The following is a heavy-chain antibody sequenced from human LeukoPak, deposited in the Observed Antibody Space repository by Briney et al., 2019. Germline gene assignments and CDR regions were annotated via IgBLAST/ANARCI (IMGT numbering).Heavy chain of an antibody. J-gene: IGHJ6*02. D-gene: IGHD3-3*01. CDR3: ARDRDFWSGPPIGMDV. V-gene: IGHV1-18*01. CDR2: ISAYNGNT. CDR1: GYTFTSYG. Sequence: VASVKVSCKASGYTFTSYGISWVRQAPGQGLEWMGWISAYNGNTNYAQKLQGRVTMTTDTSTSTAYMELRSLRSDDTAVYYCARDRDFWSGPPIGMDVWGQGTTVTVSS.